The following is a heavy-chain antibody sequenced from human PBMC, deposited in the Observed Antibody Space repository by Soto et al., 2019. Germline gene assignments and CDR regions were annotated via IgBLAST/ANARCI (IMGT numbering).Heavy chain of an antibody. V-gene: IGHV1-69*13. CDR1: GGTFSSYA. CDR3: AREGSAPTLFDY. Sequence: SVKVSCKASGGTFSSYAISWVRQAPGQGLEWMGGIIPIFGTANYAQKFQGRVTITADESTSTAYMELSSLRSEDTAVYYCAREGSAPTLFDYWGQGTLVTVS. J-gene: IGHJ4*02. CDR2: IIPIFGTA.